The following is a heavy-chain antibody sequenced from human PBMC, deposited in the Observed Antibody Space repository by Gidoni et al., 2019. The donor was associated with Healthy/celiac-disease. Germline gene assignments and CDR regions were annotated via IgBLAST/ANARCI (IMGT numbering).Heavy chain of an antibody. D-gene: IGHD4-17*01. J-gene: IGHJ4*02. Sequence: EVQLLESGGGLVQPGGSLRLSGAASGFSFSSDAMSWDRQAPGKGLEWVSAISCSGGSTYYADSVKGRFTISRDNSKNTLYLQMNSLRAEDTAVYYCAKTPRHYGDYGENGFDYWGQGTLVTVSS. CDR3: AKTPRHYGDYGENGFDY. CDR1: GFSFSSDA. CDR2: ISCSGGST. V-gene: IGHV3-23*01.